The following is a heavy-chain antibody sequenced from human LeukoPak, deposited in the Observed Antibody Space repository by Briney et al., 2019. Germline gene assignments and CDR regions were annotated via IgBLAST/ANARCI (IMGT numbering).Heavy chain of an antibody. D-gene: IGHD3-22*01. CDR2: IIPIFGTA. Sequence: SVKVSCKASGGTFSSYAISWVRQAPGQGLEWMGGIIPIFGTANYAQKFQGRVTITADESTSTAYMELSSLRSEDTAVYYCASLPLGDYYESSGYYDPFDYWGQGTLVTVSS. CDR1: GGTFSSYA. J-gene: IGHJ4*02. V-gene: IGHV1-69*13. CDR3: ASLPLGDYYESSGYYDPFDY.